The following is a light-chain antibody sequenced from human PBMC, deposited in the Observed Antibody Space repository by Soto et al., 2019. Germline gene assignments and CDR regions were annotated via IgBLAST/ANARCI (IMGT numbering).Light chain of an antibody. Sequence: ETVLTQSPGTLSLSPGERATLSCRASQTIRSNYLAWYRQTPGQAPRLLIYVASNRATGIADRFSGSGSGTDFTLIISRLEPEDFALDYCQQYGSSPWTFGQGTKVEIK. CDR3: QQYGSSPWT. J-gene: IGKJ1*01. CDR2: VAS. V-gene: IGKV3-20*01. CDR1: QTIRSNY.